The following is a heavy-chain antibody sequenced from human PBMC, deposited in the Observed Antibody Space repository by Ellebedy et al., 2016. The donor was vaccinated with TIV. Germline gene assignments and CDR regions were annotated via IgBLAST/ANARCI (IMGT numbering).Heavy chain of an antibody. Sequence: PGGSLRLSCAASGFTFSDYWMSWVRQAPGKGLQWVANINRDGSAKHYLESLKGRFTISRDNAKNSLNLQLNSLRVEEGAVYYCGRLGTYVADRGLDAWGQGTLVTVSS. CDR3: GRLGTYVADRGLDA. J-gene: IGHJ5*02. CDR1: GFTFSDYW. D-gene: IGHD6-6*01. CDR2: INRDGSAK. V-gene: IGHV3-7*01.